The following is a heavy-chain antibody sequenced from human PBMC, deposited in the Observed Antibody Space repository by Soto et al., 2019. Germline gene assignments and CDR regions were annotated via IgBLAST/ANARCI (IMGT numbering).Heavy chain of an antibody. J-gene: IGHJ3*02. CDR2: IKQDGSEK. V-gene: IGHV3-7*03. D-gene: IGHD6-19*01. CDR3: ARPDSSGWYDAFDI. Sequence: RLSCAASGFTFSSYWMSWVRQAPGKGPEWVANIKQDGSEKYYVDSVKGRFTISRDNAKNSLYLQMNSLRAEDTAVYYCARPDSSGWYDAFDIWGQGTMVTVSS. CDR1: GFTFSSYW.